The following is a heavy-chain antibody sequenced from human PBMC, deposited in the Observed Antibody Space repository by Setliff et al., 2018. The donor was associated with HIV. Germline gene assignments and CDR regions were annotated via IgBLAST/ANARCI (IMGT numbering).Heavy chain of an antibody. D-gene: IGHD3-22*01. J-gene: IGHJ4*02. CDR1: GGSFSGYY. CDR2: VTHSGRT. CDR3: AREYYYDSSGYPPRLYYFDY. Sequence: ETLSLTCAVYGGSFSGYYWSWIRQPPGKGLEWIGEVTHSGRTNYNPSLESRVTTSVDTSKKQFSLRLTSVTAADTAVYYCAREYYYDSSGYPPRLYYFDYWGQGTLVTVSS. V-gene: IGHV4-34*01.